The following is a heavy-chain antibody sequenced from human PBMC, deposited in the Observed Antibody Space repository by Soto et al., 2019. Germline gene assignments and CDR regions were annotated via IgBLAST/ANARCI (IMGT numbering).Heavy chain of an antibody. CDR3: AHCAHCTYESGAVTTGDEYFHH. CDR2: IYWDDDK. J-gene: IGHJ1*01. CDR1: GFSLSTSGVG. V-gene: IGHV2-5*02. D-gene: IGHD3-10*01. Sequence: QITLKESGPTLVKPTQTLTLTCTFSGFSLSTSGVGVGWIRQPPGKALEWLGLIYWDDDKRYSPSLKSRLPITNDTSKNQVVLTMTSMSTLDTATYYCAHCAHCTYESGAVTTGDEYFHHWGQGTLLTVSS.